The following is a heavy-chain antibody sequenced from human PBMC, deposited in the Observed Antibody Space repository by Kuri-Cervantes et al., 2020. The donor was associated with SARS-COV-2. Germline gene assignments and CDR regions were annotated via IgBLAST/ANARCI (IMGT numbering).Heavy chain of an antibody. J-gene: IGHJ4*02. D-gene: IGHD2-15*01. CDR1: GGSISSYY. CDR2: IYYSGST. Sequence: GSLRLSCTVSGGSISSYYWSWIRQPPGKGLEWIGYIYYSGSTNYNPSLKSRVTISVDTSKNQFSLKVTSVTAADTAVYYCARGEGYCSGGSCYPGGHWGQGILVTVSS. CDR3: ARGEGYCSGGSCYPGGH. V-gene: IGHV4-59*12.